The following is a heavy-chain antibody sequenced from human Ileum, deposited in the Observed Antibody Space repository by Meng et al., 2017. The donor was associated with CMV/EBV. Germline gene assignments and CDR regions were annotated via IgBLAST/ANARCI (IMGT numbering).Heavy chain of an antibody. CDR3: ARHFTYSGIDY. D-gene: IGHD1-26*01. CDR1: GFNFGDYA. CDR2: VRRQAFGATT. V-gene: IGHV3-49*04. Sequence: GESLKISCTAPGFNFGDYAMSWVRQAPGKGLEWVGFVRRQAFGATTDYAASVKGRFTISRDDSKTIAYLQMNSLKTEDTAVYYCARHFTYSGIDYWGQGTLVTVSS. J-gene: IGHJ4*02.